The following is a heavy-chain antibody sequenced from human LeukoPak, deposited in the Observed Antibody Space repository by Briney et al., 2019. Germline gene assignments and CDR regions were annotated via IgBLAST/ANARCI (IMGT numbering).Heavy chain of an antibody. CDR3: ARDAITMVRGVISP. J-gene: IGHJ5*02. CDR2: ISSSSSYI. D-gene: IGHD3-10*01. V-gene: IGHV3-21*01. CDR1: GFTFSSYS. Sequence: GGSLRLSCAASGFTFSSYSMNWVRQAPGKGLEWVSSISSSSSYIYYADSVKGRFTISRDNAKNSLYLQMNSLRAEDTAVYYCARDAITMVRGVISPWGEGTLVTVSS.